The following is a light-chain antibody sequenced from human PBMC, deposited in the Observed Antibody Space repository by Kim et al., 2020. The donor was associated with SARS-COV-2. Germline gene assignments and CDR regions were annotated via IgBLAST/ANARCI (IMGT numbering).Light chain of an antibody. V-gene: IGLV7-43*01. CDR3: LLHYEDPLHWI. CDR1: TEAVTSGYS. Sequence: QTVVTQEPSLTVSPGGTVTLTCASSTEAVTSGYSPNWFQQKPGQAPRALIYSTNNRHSWTPSRFSGSLLGGKAALTLSDVQPEDEAEYYCLLHYEDPLHWIFCGGTQLTVL. J-gene: IGLJ2*01. CDR2: STN.